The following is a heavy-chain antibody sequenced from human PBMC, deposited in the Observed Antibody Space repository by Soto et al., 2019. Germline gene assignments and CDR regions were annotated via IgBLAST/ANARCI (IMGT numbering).Heavy chain of an antibody. CDR2: ITSSGTTV. V-gene: IGHV3-48*02. D-gene: IGHD1-1*01. CDR1: GFTFSSYS. J-gene: IGHJ4*02. Sequence: EVHLVESGGGLVQPGGSLRLSCAASGFTFSSYSLNWVRKAPGKGLEWVSYITSSGTTVYYADSVRGRFTISRDNAKNSLYLQMNSLRDDDTAVYYCARGSNNWAYYFDFWGQGTLVTVSS. CDR3: ARGSNNWAYYFDF.